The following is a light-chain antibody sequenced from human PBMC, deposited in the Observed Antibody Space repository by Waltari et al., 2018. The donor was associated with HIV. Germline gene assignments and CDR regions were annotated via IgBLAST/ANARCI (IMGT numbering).Light chain of an antibody. V-gene: IGKV1-12*01. CDR2: AAA. J-gene: IGKJ1*01. Sequence: IQMNLFPAFVSASVGDRATITCRASQAVATWVAWTQQRPGEAPILLIYAAARVHDGVPSRFSGDGSDREFTLTIGSLQPEDFATYYCQQAYDFPPTFGQGTKVE. CDR1: QAVATW. CDR3: QQAYDFPPT.